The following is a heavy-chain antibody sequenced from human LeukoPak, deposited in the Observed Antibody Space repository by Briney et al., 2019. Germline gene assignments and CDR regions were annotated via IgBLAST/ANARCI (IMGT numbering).Heavy chain of an antibody. CDR2: ISGSGGST. D-gene: IGHD1-26*01. Sequence: TGGSLRLSCAASGFTFSSYAMSWVRQAPGKGLEWVSAISGSGGSTYYADSVKGRFTISRDNSKNTLYLQMNSLRAEDTAVYYCARTRMSGAGAFDIWGQGTMVTVSS. CDR3: ARTRMSGAGAFDI. CDR1: GFTFSSYA. V-gene: IGHV3-23*01. J-gene: IGHJ3*02.